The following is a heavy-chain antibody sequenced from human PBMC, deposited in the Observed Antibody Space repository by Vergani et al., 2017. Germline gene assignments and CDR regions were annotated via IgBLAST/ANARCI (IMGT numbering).Heavy chain of an antibody. CDR1: GFTFRSYA. J-gene: IGHJ1*01. V-gene: IGHV3-30*18. CDR3: AKGTHSSPGN. Sequence: QVELVESGGGVVQPGGSLRLSCAASGFTFRSYAMHWVRQAPGKGREWVAVISNDATKEKYADSVKGRFTISRDNSKNTLYLQLSSLRAEDTAVYYCAKGTHSSPGNWGRGRLVTVSS. D-gene: IGHD3-22*01. CDR2: ISNDATKE.